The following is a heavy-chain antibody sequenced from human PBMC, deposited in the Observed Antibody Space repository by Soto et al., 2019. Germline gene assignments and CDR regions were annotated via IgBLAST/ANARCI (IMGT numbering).Heavy chain of an antibody. CDR3: ARAFSRGSGYFGWFDS. D-gene: IGHD6-19*01. V-gene: IGHV4-39*01. CDR2: VYYSGST. CDR1: GASISSSSFY. Sequence: SETLSLTCTVSGASISSSSFYWGWIRQPPGKGLEWIGNVYYSGSTYYNPSLKSRVTMSVDTSKNQFSVMVSSVTAADTAIYYCARAFSRGSGYFGWFDSWGQGILVTVSS. J-gene: IGHJ5*01.